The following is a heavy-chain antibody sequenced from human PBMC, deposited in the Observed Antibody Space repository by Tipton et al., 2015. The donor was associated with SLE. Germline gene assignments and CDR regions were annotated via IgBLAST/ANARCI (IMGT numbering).Heavy chain of an antibody. CDR3: ARGDSSWSTFDY. Sequence: TLSLTCTVSGGSTTNYYWSWIRQPPGKGLEWIGYVYNSGGTNYNPSLKSRVTISIDTSRNQFSLKLTSVTAADTAVYYCARGDSSWSTFDYWGQGVLVTVSS. D-gene: IGHD6-13*01. CDR2: VYNSGGT. J-gene: IGHJ4*02. V-gene: IGHV4-59*01. CDR1: GGSTTNYY.